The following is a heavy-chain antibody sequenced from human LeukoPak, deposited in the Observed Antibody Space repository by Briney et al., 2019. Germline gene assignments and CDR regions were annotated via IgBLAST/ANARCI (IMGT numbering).Heavy chain of an antibody. Sequence: SETLSLSCAVSGGSFSGYYWSWIRQPPGKGLEWIGEINHSGSTNYNRSVKSRVTISVDTSKNQFSLKLSSVTAADTAVYYCARTYYYYYYMDVWGKGTTVTVSS. CDR1: GGSFSGYY. J-gene: IGHJ6*03. CDR2: INHSGST. CDR3: ARTYYYYYYMDV. V-gene: IGHV4-34*01.